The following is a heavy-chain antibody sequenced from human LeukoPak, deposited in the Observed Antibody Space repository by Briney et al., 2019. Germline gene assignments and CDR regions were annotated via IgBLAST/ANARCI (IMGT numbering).Heavy chain of an antibody. J-gene: IGHJ4*02. CDR1: GFTFSDFW. CDR2: ISGSGGST. CDR3: AKDRKMIVVDF. Sequence: GGSLRLSCAASGFTFSDFWMHWVRQAPGKGLEWVSAISGSGGSTYYADSVKGRFTISRDNSKNTLYLQMNSLRAEDTAVYYCAKDRKMIVVDFGGQGTLVTVSS. D-gene: IGHD3-22*01. V-gene: IGHV3-23*01.